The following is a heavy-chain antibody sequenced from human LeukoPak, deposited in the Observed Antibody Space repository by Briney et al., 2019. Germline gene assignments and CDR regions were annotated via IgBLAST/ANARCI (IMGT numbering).Heavy chain of an antibody. V-gene: IGHV3-48*04. D-gene: IGHD4-17*01. J-gene: IGHJ4*02. CDR3: VRGPTVTTRDAY. CDR2: ISSSSSSI. Sequence: PGGSLRLSCAASGFTFSGYSLSWVRQAPGKGLEWISYISSSSSSIYYADSVKGRFTISRDNAKSSLYLQMNSLRAEDTAIYYCVRGPTVTTRDAYWGQGTLVTVSS. CDR1: GFTFSGYS.